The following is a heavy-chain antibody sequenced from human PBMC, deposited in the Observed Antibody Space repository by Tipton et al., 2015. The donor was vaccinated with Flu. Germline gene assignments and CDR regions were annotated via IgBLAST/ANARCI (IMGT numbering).Heavy chain of an antibody. J-gene: IGHJ5*02. CDR3: ARRDYSNYVSEPKNWFDP. Sequence: TLSLTCTVSRGSISSGGAYWSWIRQHPGKGLEWIGCIYYSGSSYYNPSLTSRVTLAVDRPRNHFSLRLTSVTAADTAVYYCARRDYSNYVSEPKNWFDPWGQGTLVTVSS. CDR1: RGSISSGGAY. D-gene: IGHD4-11*01. CDR2: IYYSGSS. V-gene: IGHV4-31*03.